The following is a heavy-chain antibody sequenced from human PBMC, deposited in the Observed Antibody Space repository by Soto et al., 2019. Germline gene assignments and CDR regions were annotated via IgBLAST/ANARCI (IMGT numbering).Heavy chain of an antibody. CDR2: LYYSGST. D-gene: IGHD6-13*01. V-gene: IGHV4-31*03. CDR3: ARVFTDSSSFFDP. Sequence: QVQLQESGPGLVKTSQTMSLTCTVSDGSISSGGYYWSWIRQHPGKGLEWIGYLYYSGSTYYNPSLKSRVTISVDTSKNQFSLKLSSVTAADTAVYYCARVFTDSSSFFDPWGQGTLVTVSS. J-gene: IGHJ5*02. CDR1: DGSISSGGYY.